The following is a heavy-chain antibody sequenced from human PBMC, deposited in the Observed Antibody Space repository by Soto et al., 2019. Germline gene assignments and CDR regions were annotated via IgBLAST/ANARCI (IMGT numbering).Heavy chain of an antibody. CDR1: GFSFGSSW. CDR2: IKKDGSQI. J-gene: IGHJ3*02. V-gene: IGHV3-7*05. D-gene: IGHD6-13*01. Sequence: EVQLVESGGGLVQPGGSLRLSCVASGFSFGSSWMTWVRQAPGKGLEWVANIKKDGSQISYLDSVRGRFTISRDIAKNSLYLQMNSLRAEDTALYYCARDVSPGSSSLYLDAFDIWGQGTMVTVSS. CDR3: ARDVSPGSSSLYLDAFDI.